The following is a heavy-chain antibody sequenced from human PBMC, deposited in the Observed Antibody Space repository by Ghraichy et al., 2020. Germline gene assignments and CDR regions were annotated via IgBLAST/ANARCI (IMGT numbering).Heavy chain of an antibody. CDR3: ARDLDQSRIAVAGMVRYYFDY. J-gene: IGHJ4*02. CDR2: ITYDGSNK. CDR1: GFNFKSYP. Sequence: LSLTCAASGFNFKSYPMHWVRQAPGKGLEWLAVITYDGSNKYFADSVKGRFTISRDNSKNTLYLQMSSLRADDTAVYYCARDLDQSRIAVAGMVRYYFDYWGQGTLVTVSS. V-gene: IGHV3-30*04. D-gene: IGHD6-19*01.